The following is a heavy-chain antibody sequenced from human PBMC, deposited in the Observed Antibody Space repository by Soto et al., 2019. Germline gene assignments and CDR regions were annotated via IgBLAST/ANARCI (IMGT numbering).Heavy chain of an antibody. CDR3: ARDALERAAAGIGGMDV. CDR2: INAGNGNT. J-gene: IGHJ6*02. CDR1: GYTFTSYA. V-gene: IGHV1-3*01. D-gene: IGHD6-13*01. Sequence: GASVKVSCKASGYTFTSYAMHWVRQAPGQRLEWMGWINAGNGNTKYSQKFQGRVTITRDTSASTAYMELSSLRSEDTAVYYCARDALERAAAGIGGMDVWGQGTTVTVSS.